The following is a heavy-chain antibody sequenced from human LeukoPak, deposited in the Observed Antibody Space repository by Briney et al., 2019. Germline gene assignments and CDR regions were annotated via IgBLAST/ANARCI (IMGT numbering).Heavy chain of an antibody. V-gene: IGHV3-23*01. CDR2: ISTSGDTE. CDR1: GFTISNYG. D-gene: IGHD6-19*01. CDR3: AQAYSSGWYPR. Sequence: AGGSLRLSCAVSGFTISNYGMSWVRQAPGKGLEWVSAISTSGDTEYYADSVKGRFIISRDTSRNTLYLEVNSLRVEDTALYYCAQAYSSGWYPRWGQGTLVTVSS. J-gene: IGHJ4*02.